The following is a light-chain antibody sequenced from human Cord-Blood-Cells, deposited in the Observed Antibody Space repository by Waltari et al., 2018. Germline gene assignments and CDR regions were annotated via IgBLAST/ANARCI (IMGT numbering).Light chain of an antibody. CDR1: QSLLHSNGYNY. Sequence: DIVMTQPPLPLPVTPGERASISCRSSQSLLHSNGYNYLDWYLQKPGQSPQLLIYLGSNRASGVPDRFSGSGSGTDFTLKISRVEAEDVGVYYCMQALQTPATFGQGTKVEIK. CDR2: LGS. J-gene: IGKJ1*01. CDR3: MQALQTPAT. V-gene: IGKV2-28*01.